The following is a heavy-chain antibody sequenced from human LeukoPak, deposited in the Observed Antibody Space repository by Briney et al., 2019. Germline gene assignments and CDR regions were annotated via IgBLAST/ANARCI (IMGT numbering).Heavy chain of an antibody. CDR1: GFTFSSFW. V-gene: IGHV3-7*01. J-gene: IGHJ4*02. CDR3: ARGGYSSSWFDF. D-gene: IGHD6-13*01. Sequence: GSLRLSCAASGFTFSSFWMNWVRQAPGKGLEWVANIKQDGSKKYYVDSVEGRFTISRDNAKNSLDLQMNSLRDEDTAVYYCARGGYSSSWFDFWGQGTLVTVSS. CDR2: IKQDGSKK.